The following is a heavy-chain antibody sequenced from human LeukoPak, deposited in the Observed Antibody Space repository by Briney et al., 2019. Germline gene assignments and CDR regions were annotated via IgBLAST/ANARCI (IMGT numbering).Heavy chain of an antibody. CDR2: ICGSGGRT. D-gene: IGHD3-10*01. V-gene: IGHV3-23*01. CDR3: ADSNTLVRGGVFDY. CDR1: GFTFSSYA. J-gene: IGHJ4*02. Sequence: GGSLRLSCAASGFTFSSYAMSWVRQAPGKGLEWVSAICGSGGRTYYADSVKGRFTISRHNSNTTLYLQMNSLGAEHTAVYYCADSNTLVRGGVFDYWGQGTLVTVSS.